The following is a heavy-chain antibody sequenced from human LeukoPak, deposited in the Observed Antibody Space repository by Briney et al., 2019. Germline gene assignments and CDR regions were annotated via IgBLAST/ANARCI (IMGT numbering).Heavy chain of an antibody. CDR1: GGSISSSSYY. V-gene: IGHV4-39*07. CDR2: IYYSGST. CDR3: ARPQGRAKYFQH. Sequence: SETLSLTCTVSGGSISSSSYYWGWIRQPPGKGLEWIGSIYYSGSTYYNPSLKSRVTISVDTSKNQFSLKLSSVTAADTAVYYCARPQGRAKYFQHWGQGTLVTVSS. J-gene: IGHJ1*01.